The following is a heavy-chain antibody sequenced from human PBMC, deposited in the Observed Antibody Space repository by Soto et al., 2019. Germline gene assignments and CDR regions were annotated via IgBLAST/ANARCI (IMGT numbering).Heavy chain of an antibody. D-gene: IGHD3-3*01. CDR3: ARASRITIFGVALYYYYGMDV. CDR2: IIPIFGTA. Sequence: QVQLVQSGAEVKKPGSSVKVSCKASGATFSSYAISWVRQAPGQGLEWMGGIIPIFGTANYAQKFQGRVTITADKSTSTAYMELSSLRSEDTAVYYCARASRITIFGVALYYYYGMDVWGQGTTVTVSS. J-gene: IGHJ6*02. CDR1: GATFSSYA. V-gene: IGHV1-69*06.